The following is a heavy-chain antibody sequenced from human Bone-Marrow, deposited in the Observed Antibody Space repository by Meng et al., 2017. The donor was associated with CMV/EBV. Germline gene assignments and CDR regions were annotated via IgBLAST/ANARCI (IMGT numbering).Heavy chain of an antibody. CDR1: GFTFSSYD. J-gene: IGHJ6*02. CDR3: AKGRYGMDV. V-gene: IGHV3-33*06. CDR2: IWYDGSNE. Sequence: GESLKISCAASGFTFSSYDMHWVRQAPGKGLEWVALIWYDGSNEYYADFVKGRFTISRDNSKNTLYLQMNSLRAEDTAVYYCAKGRYGMDVWGQGTTVTVSS.